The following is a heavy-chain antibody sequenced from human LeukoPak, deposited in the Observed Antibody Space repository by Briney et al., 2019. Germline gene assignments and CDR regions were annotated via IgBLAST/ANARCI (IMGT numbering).Heavy chain of an antibody. Sequence: GGSLRLSCAASGFTFSSYGMHWGRQAPGKGLEWVAVISYDGSNKYYADSVKGRFTISRDNSKNTLYLQMNSLRAEDTAVYYCAATGGQLLPTLTFDYWGQGTLVTVSS. CDR1: GFTFSSYG. V-gene: IGHV3-30*03. CDR3: AATGGQLLPTLTFDY. J-gene: IGHJ4*02. D-gene: IGHD3-10*01. CDR2: ISYDGSNK.